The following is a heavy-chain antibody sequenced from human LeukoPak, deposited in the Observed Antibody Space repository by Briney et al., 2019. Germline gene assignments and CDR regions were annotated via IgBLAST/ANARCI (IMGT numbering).Heavy chain of an antibody. Sequence: GASVKVSCKASGYTFTSQYVHWVRPAPGRGLEWMGIINPSGGSTRYAQKFQGRVTMTRDTSTSTVYMELKRLRSEDTAVYYCASWFGENDALDIWGQGTMVTVSS. V-gene: IGHV1-46*01. CDR1: GYTFTSQY. CDR2: INPSGGST. D-gene: IGHD3-10*01. J-gene: IGHJ3*02. CDR3: ASWFGENDALDI.